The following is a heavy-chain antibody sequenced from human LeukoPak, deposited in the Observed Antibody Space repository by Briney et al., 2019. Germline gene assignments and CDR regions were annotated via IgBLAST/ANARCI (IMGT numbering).Heavy chain of an antibody. V-gene: IGHV3-23*01. CDR1: RLTFSSYA. J-gene: IGHJ4*02. D-gene: IGHD6-19*01. CDR3: AKLATFVAVAGNVDY. Sequence: GGSLRLSCAASRLTFSSYAMSWVRQAPGKGLEWVSAISGSGGSTYYADSVKGRFTISRDNSKNTLYLRMNSLRAEDTAVYYCAKLATFVAVAGNVDYWGQGTLVTVSS. CDR2: ISGSGGST.